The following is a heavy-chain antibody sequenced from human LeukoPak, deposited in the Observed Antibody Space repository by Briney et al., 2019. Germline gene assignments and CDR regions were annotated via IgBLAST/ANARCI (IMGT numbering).Heavy chain of an antibody. CDR3: ARDVTALDS. V-gene: IGHV3-9*01. Sequence: PGGSLRLSCAASGFTFDDYAMHWVRQAPGRGLEWVSGISWNSGSIGYADPVKGRFTISRDNAKNSLYLQMNSLRADDTAVYYCARDVTALDSWGQGTLVTVSS. J-gene: IGHJ4*02. D-gene: IGHD2-2*01. CDR2: ISWNSGSI. CDR1: GFTFDDYA.